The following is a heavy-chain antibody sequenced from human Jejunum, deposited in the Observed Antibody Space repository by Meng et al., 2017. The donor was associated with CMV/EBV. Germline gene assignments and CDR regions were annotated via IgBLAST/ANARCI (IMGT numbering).Heavy chain of an antibody. Sequence: SDYTIHWVRQAPGKGLEWVGRIRSKTYSSATAYAASMKGRCIISRDDSKNTAYLQMNSLKTEDTAVYYCTRHSIVVVPAAGFDPWGQGTLVTVSS. CDR2: IRSKTYSSAT. D-gene: IGHD2-2*01. J-gene: IGHJ5*02. CDR3: TRHSIVVVPAAGFDP. V-gene: IGHV3-73*01. CDR1: SDYT.